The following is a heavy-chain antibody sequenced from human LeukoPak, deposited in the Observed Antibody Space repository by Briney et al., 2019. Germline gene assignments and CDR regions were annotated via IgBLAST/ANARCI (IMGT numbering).Heavy chain of an antibody. Sequence: PGGSLRLSCAASGFTFRSYAMSWVRQAPGKGLEWVSAISASGGSTYYADSVKGRFTISRDNSKNTLYLQMNSLRAEDTAVYYCAKDESSGSPYYFDYWGQGTLVTVSS. CDR2: ISASGGST. J-gene: IGHJ4*02. D-gene: IGHD3-22*01. CDR3: AKDESSGSPYYFDY. CDR1: GFTFRSYA. V-gene: IGHV3-23*01.